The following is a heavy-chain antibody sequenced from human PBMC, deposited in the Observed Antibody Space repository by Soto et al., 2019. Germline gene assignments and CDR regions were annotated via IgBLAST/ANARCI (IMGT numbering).Heavy chain of an antibody. Sequence: GGSLRLSCAASGFTFSSYAMSWVRQAPGKGLEWVSAISGSGGSTYYADSVKGRFTISRDNSKNTLYLQMNSLRAEDTAVYYCAKPKGEYGDYTHYFDYWGQGTLVTVSS. J-gene: IGHJ4*02. CDR1: GFTFSSYA. V-gene: IGHV3-23*01. CDR3: AKPKGEYGDYTHYFDY. CDR2: ISGSGGST. D-gene: IGHD4-17*01.